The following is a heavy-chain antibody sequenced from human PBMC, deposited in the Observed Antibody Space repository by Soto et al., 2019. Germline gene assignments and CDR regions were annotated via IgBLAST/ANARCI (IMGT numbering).Heavy chain of an antibody. CDR2: ISGSGDVT. V-gene: IGHV3-23*01. CDR1: GFTFNNYA. CDR3: AKDLRAPAAKNFDY. Sequence: GGSMRLSCAASGFTFNNYAMSWVRQHPGKGLEWVSAISGSGDVTFYADSVRGRFTISRDNSKSTLYLQMNSLRAEDTAVYFCAKDLRAPAAKNFDYWGQGTLVTVSS. J-gene: IGHJ4*02. D-gene: IGHD6-25*01.